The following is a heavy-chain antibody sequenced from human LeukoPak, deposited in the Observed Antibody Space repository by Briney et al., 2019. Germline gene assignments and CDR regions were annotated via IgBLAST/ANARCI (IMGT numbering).Heavy chain of an antibody. J-gene: IGHJ5*01. V-gene: IGHV4-59*08. CDR2: VYSSGNT. CDR1: GGSINNYY. CDR3: ARRTPVTPNSFDS. D-gene: IGHD4-17*01. Sequence: PSETLSLTCTVSGGSINNYYWSWLRHPPGKGLEWIGYVYSSGNTNYNPSLKSRVTISLDTSKNQFSLKMSSLTAADTAVYYCARRTPVTPNSFDSWGQGTLVTVSS.